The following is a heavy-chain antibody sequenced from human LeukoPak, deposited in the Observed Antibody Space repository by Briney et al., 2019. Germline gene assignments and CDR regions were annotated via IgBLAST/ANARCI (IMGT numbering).Heavy chain of an antibody. J-gene: IGHJ4*02. CDR3: ARQTRYFDY. CDR1: GYSISSGYY. V-gene: IGHV4-38-2*02. Sequence: SETLSLTCTVSGYSISSGYYWGWIRQPPGKGLEWIGSIYHSGSTYYNPSLKSRVTISVDTSKNQFSLKLGSVTAADTAVYYCARQTRYFDYWGQGTLDTVSS. CDR2: IYHSGST.